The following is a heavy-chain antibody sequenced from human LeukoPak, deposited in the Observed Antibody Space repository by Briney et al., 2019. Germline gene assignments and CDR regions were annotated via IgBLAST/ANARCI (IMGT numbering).Heavy chain of an antibody. J-gene: IGHJ4*02. CDR2: ITRSSSYI. Sequence: PGGSLRLSCAASGFTFSSYAMNWVRQAPGKGLEWVSSITRSSSYIYYADSVKGRFTISRDNAKNSLFLQVNSQRAEDTALYYCATSGSGGNYPLDYWGQGTLVTVSS. CDR1: GFTFSSYA. D-gene: IGHD1-26*01. V-gene: IGHV3-21*01. CDR3: ATSGSGGNYPLDY.